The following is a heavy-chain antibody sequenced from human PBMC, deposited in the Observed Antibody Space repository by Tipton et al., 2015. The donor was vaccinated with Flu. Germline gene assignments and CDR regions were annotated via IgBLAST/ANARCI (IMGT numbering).Heavy chain of an antibody. CDR2: IDNSGSTI. CDR3: ARDGPTRSLGAIDY. Sequence: GSLRLSCVASGFTFSSYEMNWVRQAPGKGLEWVSNIDNSGSTIYYSDSVKGRFTISRDNAENSLYLQMNSLRAEDTGIYYCARDGPTRSLGAIDYWGQGTLVTVSS. CDR1: GFTFSSYE. D-gene: IGHD3-3*01. V-gene: IGHV3-48*03. J-gene: IGHJ4*02.